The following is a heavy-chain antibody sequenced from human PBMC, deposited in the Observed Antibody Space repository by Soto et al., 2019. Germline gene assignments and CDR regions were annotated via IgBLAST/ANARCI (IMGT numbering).Heavy chain of an antibody. CDR1: GFTFSSYA. Sequence: QVQLVESGGGVVQPGRSLRLSCAASGFTFSSYAMHWVRQAPGKGLEWVAVISYDGSNKYYADSVKGRFTISSDNSKNTLYLQMTSLRAEDTAVYYCARDPRGKGYSYGLWYYYYYYGMDVWGQGTTVTVSS. CDR2: ISYDGSNK. D-gene: IGHD5-18*01. J-gene: IGHJ6*02. V-gene: IGHV3-30-3*01. CDR3: ARDPRGKGYSYGLWYYYYYYGMDV.